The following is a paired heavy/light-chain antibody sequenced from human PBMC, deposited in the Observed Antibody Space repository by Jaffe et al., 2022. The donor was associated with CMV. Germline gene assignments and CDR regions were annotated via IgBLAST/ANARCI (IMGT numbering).Light chain of an antibody. CDR1: QVISTY. Sequence: DIQLTQSPSFLSASVGDRVTITCRASQVISTYLAWYQQRPGKAPNLLIYAASTLQSGVPSRFSGSGFGAEFTLTISSLQPEDFATYYCQQLDSYPWTFGQGTKVDIK. V-gene: IGKV1-9*01. J-gene: IGKJ1*01. CDR3: QQLDSYPWT. CDR2: AAS.
Heavy chain of an antibody. CDR1: GFTFTTYS. D-gene: IGHD1-26*01. CDR3: ARDRGIVGAPFDY. V-gene: IGHV3-48*02. Sequence: EVRLVDTGGGLVQPGGSLRLSCEASGFTFTTYSMNWVRQAPGKGLEWVSYISSTSSTIYYADSVKGRFTISRDDARNSLYLQMNSLRDEDTAVYYCARDRGIVGAPFDYWGQGTLVTVSS. J-gene: IGHJ4*02. CDR2: ISSTSSTI.